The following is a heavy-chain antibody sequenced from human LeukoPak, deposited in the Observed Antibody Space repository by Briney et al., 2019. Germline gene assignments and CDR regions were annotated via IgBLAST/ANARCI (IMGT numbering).Heavy chain of an antibody. J-gene: IGHJ6*03. CDR3: ARGPAPYYYGSGSYHYYYYYYMDV. CDR1: GGSISSYY. CDR2: IYYSGST. Sequence: SETLSLTCTVSGGSISSYYWSWIRQPPGKGLEWIGYIYYSGSTNYNPSLKSRVTISVDTSKNQFSLKLSSVTAADTAVYYCARGPAPYYYGSGSYHYYYYYYMDVWGKGTTVTISS. D-gene: IGHD3-10*01. V-gene: IGHV4-59*01.